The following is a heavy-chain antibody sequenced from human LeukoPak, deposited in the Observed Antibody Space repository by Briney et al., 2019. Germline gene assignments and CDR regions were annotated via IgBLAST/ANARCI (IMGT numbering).Heavy chain of an antibody. V-gene: IGHV1-2*02. CDR3: ASGDMVRGVTTDY. CDR2: TNPNSGGT. D-gene: IGHD3-10*01. CDR1: GYTFTGYY. Sequence: ASVKVSCKASGYTFTGYYMHWVRQAPGQGLEWMGWTNPNSGGTNYAQKFQGRVTMTRDTSISTAYMELSRLRSDDTAVNYCASGDMVRGVTTDYWGQGTLVTVSS. J-gene: IGHJ4*02.